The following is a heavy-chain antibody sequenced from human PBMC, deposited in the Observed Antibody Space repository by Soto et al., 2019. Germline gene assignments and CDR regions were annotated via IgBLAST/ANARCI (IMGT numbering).Heavy chain of an antibody. D-gene: IGHD3-10*01. CDR2: ISGSGGST. CDR1: GFTFSSYA. CDR3: AKDRTTITMVRGVITTYYYGMDV. Sequence: GGSLRLSCAAPGFTFSSYAMSWVRQAPGKGLEWVSAISGSGGSTYYADSVKGRFTISRDNSKNTLYLQMNSLRAEDTAVYYCAKDRTTITMVRGVITTYYYGMDVWGQGTTVTVSS. V-gene: IGHV3-23*01. J-gene: IGHJ6*02.